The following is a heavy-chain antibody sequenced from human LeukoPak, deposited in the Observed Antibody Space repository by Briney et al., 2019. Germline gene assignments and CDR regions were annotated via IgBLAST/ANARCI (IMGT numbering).Heavy chain of an antibody. CDR3: GRGLKQKSNSFTSYNRVRGVRFDT. J-gene: IGHJ5*02. D-gene: IGHD3-10*01. CDR2: ISHSGSS. V-gene: IGHV4-34*01. CDR1: GGSFGDYY. Sequence: SETLSLTCGAYGGSFGDYYWSWIRQPPGRGLEWIGEISHSGSSNYNPSLKSRVTISGNESKNKFSLMLTSATPADPAVFYCGRGLKQKSNSFTSYNRVRGVRFDTWGQGTKVIVSS.